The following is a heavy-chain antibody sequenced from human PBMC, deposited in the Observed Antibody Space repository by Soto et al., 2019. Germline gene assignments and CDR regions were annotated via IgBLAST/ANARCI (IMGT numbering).Heavy chain of an antibody. J-gene: IGHJ5*02. Sequence: ASVKVSCKASGYTFTKHTIHWVRQAPGQRLEWMGWINAGNGNTKYSQKFQVRVTITRDTSASTAYMELSSLRSEDTAVYYCAREGSMVRGVIINWLDPWGQGTLVTVSS. V-gene: IGHV1-3*01. CDR2: INAGNGNT. CDR1: GYTFTKHT. CDR3: AREGSMVRGVIINWLDP. D-gene: IGHD3-10*01.